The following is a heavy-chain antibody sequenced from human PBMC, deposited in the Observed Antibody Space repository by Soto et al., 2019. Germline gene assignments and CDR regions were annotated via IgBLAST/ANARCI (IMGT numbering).Heavy chain of an antibody. V-gene: IGHV1-2*02. CDR3: AREISGGGTLNRFDP. D-gene: IGHD2-8*02. Sequence: QVQLVQSAAEVKKPGASVKVSCKASGYNFSDYYIHWVRQAPGQGLEWLGWVSPKSGGTNYAQKFKGRVTMTRDTSSNTVYMDLRGLKSDDTAVFYCAREISGGGTLNRFDPWGQGTLVTVSS. CDR2: VSPKSGGT. J-gene: IGHJ5*02. CDR1: GYNFSDYY.